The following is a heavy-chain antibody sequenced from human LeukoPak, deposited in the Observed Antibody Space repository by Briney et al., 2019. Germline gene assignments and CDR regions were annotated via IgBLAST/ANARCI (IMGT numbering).Heavy chain of an antibody. J-gene: IGHJ4*02. V-gene: IGHV1-69*13. D-gene: IGHD3-3*01. CDR3: ARGPLRFLGGIDY. CDR1: GGTFISYA. Sequence: SVKVSCKASGGTFISYAISWVRQAPAQGLEWMGGIIPIFGTANYAQKFQGRVTITADESTSTAYMELSSLRFEDTAVYYCARGPLRFLGGIDYWGQGTLVTVFS. CDR2: IIPIFGTA.